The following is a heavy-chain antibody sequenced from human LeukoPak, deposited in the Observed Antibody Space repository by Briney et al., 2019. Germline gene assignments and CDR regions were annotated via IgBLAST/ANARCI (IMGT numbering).Heavy chain of an antibody. CDR2: INPSGGST. CDR3: ARDSYDSSGYDAFDI. D-gene: IGHD3-22*01. Sequence: ASVKVSCKASGYTFTSYYMHWVRQAPGQGLEWMGIINPSGGSTSYAQKFRGRVTMTRDMSTSTVYMELSSLRSEDTAVYYCARDSYDSSGYDAFDIWGQGTMVTVSS. CDR1: GYTFTSYY. J-gene: IGHJ3*02. V-gene: IGHV1-46*01.